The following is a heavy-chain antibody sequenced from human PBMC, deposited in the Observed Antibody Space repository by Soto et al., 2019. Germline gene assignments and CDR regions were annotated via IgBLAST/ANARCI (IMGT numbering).Heavy chain of an antibody. D-gene: IGHD3-22*01. J-gene: IGHJ4*02. CDR1: GYTFTSYG. CDR3: ARALYYYDNSGLAF. V-gene: IGHV1-18*01. CDR2: INIYGGGT. Sequence: ASVKVSCKASGYTFTSYGISWVRLAPGQGLEWMGWINIYGGGTNYAQKYQDRVTMTRDTSTNTVYLEMRSLTSDDTAIYYCARALYYYDNSGLAFWGQGTLVTVSS.